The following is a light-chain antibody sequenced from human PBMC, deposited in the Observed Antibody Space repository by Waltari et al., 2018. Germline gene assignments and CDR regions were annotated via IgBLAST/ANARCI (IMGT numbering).Light chain of an antibody. CDR3: QQNYDALRT. J-gene: IGKJ1*01. CDR1: QSLLLSSTNKNY. V-gene: IGKV4-1*01. Sequence: DIVLTQSPDSLAVSLGERATINCRPSQSLLLSSTNKNYLAWYQQKPGQPPRLLIYWASTRESGVPDRFSGSGSGTDFTLTISSLQAEDVAVYFCQQNYDALRTFGHGTKVEIK. CDR2: WAS.